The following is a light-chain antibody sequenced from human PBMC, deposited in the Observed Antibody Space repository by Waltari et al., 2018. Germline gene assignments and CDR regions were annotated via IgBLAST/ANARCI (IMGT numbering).Light chain of an antibody. V-gene: IGKV3-20*01. CDR1: QSVSSNY. CDR2: GAL. Sequence: EIVLTQSPGTLSLSPGESAALSSRASQSVSSNYLAWYQQKPGQAPRLLIFGALSRATGIPDRFRGRGSGTDFTLTISGLEPEDFAVYYCQQYARSPITFGQGTKLEMK. CDR3: QQYARSPIT. J-gene: IGKJ2*01.